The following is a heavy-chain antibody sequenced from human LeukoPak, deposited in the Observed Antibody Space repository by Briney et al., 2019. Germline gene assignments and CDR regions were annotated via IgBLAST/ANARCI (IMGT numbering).Heavy chain of an antibody. Sequence: SVKGSCKSSGGTFSSYAINWLRQAPGQGLEWMGGIIPIFGTPNYAQKFQGRVTITADKSTSTAYMELSSLRSEDTALYYCARVYGDYYMDVWGKGTTVTVSS. D-gene: IGHD4-17*01. V-gene: IGHV1-69*06. CDR2: IIPIFGTP. CDR3: ARVYGDYYMDV. CDR1: GGTFSSYA. J-gene: IGHJ6*03.